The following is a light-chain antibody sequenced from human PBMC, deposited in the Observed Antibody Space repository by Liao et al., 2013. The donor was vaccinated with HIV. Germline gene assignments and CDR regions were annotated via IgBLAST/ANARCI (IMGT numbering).Light chain of an antibody. J-gene: IGLJ2*01. CDR3: QAWDRNTVV. CDR2: HDY. CDR1: GLGI. V-gene: IGLV3-1*01. Sequence: SYEVTQPPSVSVSPGQTARIACSGNGLGITSWYQLKPGQSPQVVIHHDYQRPSGIPERISGSNSASTATLTISGTQAMDEADYYCQAWDRNTVVFGGGTKLTVL.